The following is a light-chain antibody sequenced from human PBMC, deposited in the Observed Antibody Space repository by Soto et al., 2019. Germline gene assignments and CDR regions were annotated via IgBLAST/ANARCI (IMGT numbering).Light chain of an antibody. V-gene: IGKV1-39*01. J-gene: IGKJ3*01. Sequence: IQITHCPSSLAASVGERFTITCRASQNIHSFLNWYQQKPGKAPQVLIYGGSALQSGVPSRFSGSGSGTDFTLTISSLQPEDFASYFCQQSYNIPFTFGPGTKVDIK. CDR2: GGS. CDR1: QNIHSF. CDR3: QQSYNIPFT.